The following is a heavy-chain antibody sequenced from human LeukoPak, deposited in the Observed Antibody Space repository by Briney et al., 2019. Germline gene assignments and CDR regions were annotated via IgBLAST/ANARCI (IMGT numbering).Heavy chain of an antibody. CDR1: GDSISSYY. Sequence: SETLSLTCTVSGDSISSYYWSWLRQPPGKGLEWIGSISYSGSTNYSPSLEGRVTMSVDTSKNQFSLKLRAVTAADTAVYFCARQELSYGSGSHFDYWGQGILVTVSS. CDR3: ARQELSYGSGSHFDY. J-gene: IGHJ4*02. V-gene: IGHV4-59*08. D-gene: IGHD3-10*01. CDR2: ISYSGST.